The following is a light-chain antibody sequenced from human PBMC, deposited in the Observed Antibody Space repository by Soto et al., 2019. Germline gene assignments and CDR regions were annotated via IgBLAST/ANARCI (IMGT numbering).Light chain of an antibody. CDR1: SSDVGGYNY. CDR3: CSYAGSYTVL. V-gene: IGLV2-11*01. Sequence: QSVLTQPRSVSGSPGQSVTISCTGTSSDVGGYNYVSWYQQHPGKAPKLMIYDVTQRPSGVPDRFSGSKSGNTASLTISGLQAGDEADYHCCSYAGSYTVLFGGGTKLTVL. CDR2: DVT. J-gene: IGLJ2*01.